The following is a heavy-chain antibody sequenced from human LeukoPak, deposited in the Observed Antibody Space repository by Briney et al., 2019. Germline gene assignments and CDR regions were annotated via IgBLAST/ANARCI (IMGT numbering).Heavy chain of an antibody. V-gene: IGHV1-2*02. D-gene: IGHD5-12*01. J-gene: IGHJ4*02. CDR1: GYTFTDYY. CDR2: ISASSGGT. CDR3: ARGLVGSAYDFDY. Sequence: ASVKVSCKSSGYTFTDYYIHWVRQAPGQGLEWMGWISASSGGTNYAQNFQGRVTLTRDTSIRTVYMELSSLRSDDTAVYYCARGLVGSAYDFDYWGQGTLVPVSS.